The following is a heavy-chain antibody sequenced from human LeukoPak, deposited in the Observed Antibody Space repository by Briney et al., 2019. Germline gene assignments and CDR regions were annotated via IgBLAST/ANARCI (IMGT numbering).Heavy chain of an antibody. CDR1: GFTFSSYG. CDR2: IRYDGSNK. J-gene: IGHJ4*02. CDR3: AKEGALGIAAAGIVDGHDY. V-gene: IGHV3-30*02. D-gene: IGHD6-13*01. Sequence: GGSLRLSCAASGFTFSSYGMHWVRQAPGKGLEWVAFIRYDGSNKYYADSVKGRFTISRDNSKNTLYLQMNSLRAEDTAVYYCAKEGALGIAAAGIVDGHDYWGQGTLVTVSS.